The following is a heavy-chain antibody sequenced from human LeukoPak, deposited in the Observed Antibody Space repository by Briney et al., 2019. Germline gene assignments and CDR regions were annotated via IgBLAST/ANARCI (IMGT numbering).Heavy chain of an antibody. D-gene: IGHD3-10*01. J-gene: IGHJ4*02. V-gene: IGHV3-48*01. CDR2: ISSSSSTI. CDR3: ARPSAGSGSYIPD. Sequence: GGSLRLSCAASGFTFSSYSMTWVRQAPGKGLEWVSYISSSSSTIYYADSVKGRFTISRDNAKNSLYLQMNSLRVEDTAVYYCARPSAGSGSYIPDWGQGTLVTVSS. CDR1: GFTFSSYS.